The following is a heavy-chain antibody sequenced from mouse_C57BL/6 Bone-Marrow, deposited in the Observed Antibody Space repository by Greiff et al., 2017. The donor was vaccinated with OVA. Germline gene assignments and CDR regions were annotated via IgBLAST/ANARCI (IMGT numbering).Heavy chain of an antibody. CDR1: GFTFSDYY. D-gene: IGHD3-3*01. CDR2: INYDGSST. CDR3: ARGSLGAY. Sequence: EVKVVESEGGLVQPGSSMKLSCTASGFTFSDYYMAWVRQVPEKGLEWVANINYDGSSTYYLDSLKSRFIISRDNAKNILYLQMSSLKSEDAATYYCARGSLGAYWGQGTLVTVSA. V-gene: IGHV5-16*01. J-gene: IGHJ3*01.